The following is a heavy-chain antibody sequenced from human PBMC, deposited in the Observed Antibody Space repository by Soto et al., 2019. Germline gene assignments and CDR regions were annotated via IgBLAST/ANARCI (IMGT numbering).Heavy chain of an antibody. CDR2: IYYSGST. CDR3: AVGSSGFYYIY. CDR1: GGSISNYY. J-gene: IGHJ4*02. V-gene: IGHV4-59*08. D-gene: IGHD1-26*01. Sequence: PSETLSLTCTISGGSISNYYWSWIRQPPGKGLEWIGYIYYSGSTNYNPSLKSRVTISVDTSKNQFSLKLSSVTAADTAVFYCAVGSSGFYYIYWGQGIQVT.